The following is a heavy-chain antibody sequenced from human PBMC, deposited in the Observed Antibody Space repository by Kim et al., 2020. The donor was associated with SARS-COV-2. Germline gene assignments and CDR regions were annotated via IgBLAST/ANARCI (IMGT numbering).Heavy chain of an antibody. V-gene: IGHV4-34*01. Sequence: SETLSLTCAVYGGSFSGYYWSWIRQPPGKGLEWIGEINHSGSTNYNPSLKSRVTISVDTSKNQFSLKLSSVTAADTAVYYCARGLGVAGRWVDYWGQGTLVTVSS. CDR2: INHSGST. J-gene: IGHJ4*02. CDR1: GGSFSGYY. D-gene: IGHD6-19*01. CDR3: ARGLGVAGRWVDY.